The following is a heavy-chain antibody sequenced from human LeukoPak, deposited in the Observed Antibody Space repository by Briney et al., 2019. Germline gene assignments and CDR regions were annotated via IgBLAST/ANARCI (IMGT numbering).Heavy chain of an antibody. CDR3: ARWAGYSSTWYGLFDY. J-gene: IGHJ4*02. V-gene: IGHV3-66*01. D-gene: IGHD6-13*01. CDR2: IYSGGST. CDR1: GFTVSTTY. Sequence: GGSLRLSCAASGFTVSTTYMSWVRQAPGKGLEWISVIYSGGSTYYAESVKGRFTISRDNSKNTLYLQMNSLRPEDTAVYYCARWAGYSSTWYGLFDYWGQGTLVTVSS.